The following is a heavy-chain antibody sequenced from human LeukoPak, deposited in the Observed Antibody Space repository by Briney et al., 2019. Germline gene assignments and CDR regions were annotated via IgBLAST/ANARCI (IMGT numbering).Heavy chain of an antibody. CDR3: TRDRSYGY. V-gene: IGHV3-15*01. CDR2: IKSKTDGGTT. CDR1: GFTFSNAW. Sequence: PGGSLRLSCAASGFTFSNAWMSWVRQAPGKGLEWVGRIKSKTDGGTTDYAAPVKGRFTISRDDSNNTLYLQVNSLKTEDAALYYCTRDRSYGYWGQGTLVTVSS. J-gene: IGHJ4*02. D-gene: IGHD3-10*01.